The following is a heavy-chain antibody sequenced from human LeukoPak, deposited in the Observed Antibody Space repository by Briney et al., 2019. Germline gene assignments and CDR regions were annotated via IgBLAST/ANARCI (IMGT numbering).Heavy chain of an antibody. D-gene: IGHD5-12*01. CDR3: TRMATIFTVDY. V-gene: IGHV3-15*01. Sequence: GGSLRLSCVLSGLTFSDAWMSWVRQAPGKGLEWVGRIRNDRTTDYAAPVQGRFSISRDNSKNTFYLQMNSLRTEDTGMYFCTRMATIFTVDYWGQGTLVTVSS. J-gene: IGHJ4*02. CDR1: GLTFSDAW. CDR2: IRNDRTT.